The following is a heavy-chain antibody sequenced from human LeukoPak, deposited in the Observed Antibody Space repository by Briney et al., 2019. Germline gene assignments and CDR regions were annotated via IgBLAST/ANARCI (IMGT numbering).Heavy chain of an antibody. D-gene: IGHD6-19*01. CDR1: GYTFTGYY. Sequence: ASVKVSCKASGYTFTGYYMHWVRQAPGQGLEWMGWINPNSGGTNYAQKFQGRVTMTRDKSISTAYMELSRLRSDAPGVYFCARDPLAGRIGYSSGWYVFNYFDYWGQGTLVTVSS. CDR2: INPNSGGT. CDR3: ARDPLAGRIGYSSGWYVFNYFDY. V-gene: IGHV1-2*02. J-gene: IGHJ4*02.